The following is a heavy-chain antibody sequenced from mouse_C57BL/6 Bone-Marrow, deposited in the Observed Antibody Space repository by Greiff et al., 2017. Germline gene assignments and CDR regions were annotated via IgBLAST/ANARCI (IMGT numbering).Heavy chain of an antibody. CDR1: GYTFTSYG. J-gene: IGHJ2*01. Sequence: QVQLQQSGAELARPGASVKLSCKASGYTFTSYGISWVKQRTGQGLEWIGEIYPRSGNTYYNEKFKGKATLTADKSSSTAYMELRSLTSEDSAVYFCARSWGSSPYYFDYWGQGTTLTVSS. CDR3: ARSWGSSPYYFDY. CDR2: IYPRSGNT. V-gene: IGHV1-81*01. D-gene: IGHD1-1*01.